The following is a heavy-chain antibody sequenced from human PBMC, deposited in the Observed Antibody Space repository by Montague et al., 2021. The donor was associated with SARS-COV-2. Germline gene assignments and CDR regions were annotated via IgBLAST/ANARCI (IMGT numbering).Heavy chain of an antibody. V-gene: IGHV3-23*03. CDR3: AKDPVPVAGRYFDY. CDR2: IASGGRST. Sequence: SLRLSCAASGFTFNNYAMNWVRQAPGKVLEWVSVIASGGRSTFYXXSLKGRFTISRDNSKDTLYLQMYSLRPEDTAIYYCAKDPVPVAGRYFDYWGQGTLVTVSS. J-gene: IGHJ4*02. CDR1: GFTFNNYA. D-gene: IGHD6-19*01.